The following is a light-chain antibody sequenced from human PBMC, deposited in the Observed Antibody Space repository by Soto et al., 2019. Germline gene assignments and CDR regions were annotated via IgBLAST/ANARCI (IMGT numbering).Light chain of an antibody. Sequence: VVMTQSPLSLAVTLGEPASISFRSSTGLVDNDAYSYLSWFHQRPGQSPRRLFYRVSNRDPGVTDRFSGSGSGTDFTLTISRVEADDVGVYYCMQCTHWPYTFGQVTRLEI. CDR1: TGLVDNDAYSY. J-gene: IGKJ2*01. CDR3: MQCTHWPYT. V-gene: IGKV2-30*01. CDR2: RVS.